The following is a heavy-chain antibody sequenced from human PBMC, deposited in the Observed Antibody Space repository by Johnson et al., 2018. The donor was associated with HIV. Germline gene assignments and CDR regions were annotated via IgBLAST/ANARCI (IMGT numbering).Heavy chain of an antibody. V-gene: IGHV3-64*01. CDR1: GFTFSNYG. CDR3: ARGEQWLVPDSEDAFDI. D-gene: IGHD6-19*01. CDR2: ISGNGGTT. J-gene: IGHJ3*02. Sequence: VQLVESGGGVVQPGRSLRLSCAASGFTFSNYGMHWVRQAPGKGLEYVSGISGNGGTTYYANSVKGRFTISRDNSKNTLSLQMNSLRAEDTAVYYCARGEQWLVPDSEDAFDIWGQGTMVTVSS.